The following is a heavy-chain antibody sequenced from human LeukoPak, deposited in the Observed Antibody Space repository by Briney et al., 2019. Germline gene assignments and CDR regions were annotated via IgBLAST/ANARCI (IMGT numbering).Heavy chain of an antibody. CDR1: GYTFTSYY. Sequence: ASVKVSCKASGYTFTSYYMHWVRQAPGQGLEWMGIINPSGGSTSYAQKFQGRVNMTRDTSTSTVYMELSSLRSEDTAVYYCARVGYYYDSSGYEFDYWGQGTLVTVSS. D-gene: IGHD3-22*01. CDR2: INPSGGST. CDR3: ARVGYYYDSSGYEFDY. J-gene: IGHJ4*02. V-gene: IGHV1-46*01.